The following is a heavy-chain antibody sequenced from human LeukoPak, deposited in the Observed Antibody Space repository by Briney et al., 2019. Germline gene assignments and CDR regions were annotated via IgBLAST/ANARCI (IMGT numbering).Heavy chain of an antibody. Sequence: GESLKLSCKGSEYSFTSYWIGWVRQMPGKGLEWMDIIYPGDSDTRYRPSFQGEVTISADKSISTAYLQWSSLKASDTAMYYCARSFRGSEAFDIWGQGTMVTVSS. V-gene: IGHV5-51*01. D-gene: IGHD3-10*01. CDR3: ARSFRGSEAFDI. CDR2: IYPGDSDT. CDR1: EYSFTSYW. J-gene: IGHJ3*02.